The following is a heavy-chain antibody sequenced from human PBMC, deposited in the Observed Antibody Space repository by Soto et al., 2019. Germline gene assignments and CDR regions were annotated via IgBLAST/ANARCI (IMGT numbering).Heavy chain of an antibody. CDR1: GGSISSYY. V-gene: IGHV4-59*01. CDR2: IYYSGST. CDR3: ARDYSRMWPSSYFDY. D-gene: IGHD2-21*01. Sequence: PSETLSLTCTVSGGSISSYYWSWIRQPPGKGLEWIGYIYYSGSTNYNPSLKSRVTISVDTSKNQFSLKLSSVTAADTAVYYCARDYSRMWPSSYFDYWGQGTLVPVS. J-gene: IGHJ4*02.